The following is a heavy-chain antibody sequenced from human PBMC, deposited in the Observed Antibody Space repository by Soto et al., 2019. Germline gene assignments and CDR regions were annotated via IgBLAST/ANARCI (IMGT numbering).Heavy chain of an antibody. J-gene: IGHJ4*02. V-gene: IGHV3-74*01. D-gene: IGHD6-6*01. CDR3: ARSIAARHDFDY. CDR1: GFTFSSYW. Sequence: GGSLRLSCAASGFTFSSYWMHWVRQAPGKGLVWVSRINSDGSSTSYADSVKGRFTISRDNAKNTLYLQMNSLRAEDTAVYYCARSIAARHDFDYWGQGTLVTVSS. CDR2: INSDGSST.